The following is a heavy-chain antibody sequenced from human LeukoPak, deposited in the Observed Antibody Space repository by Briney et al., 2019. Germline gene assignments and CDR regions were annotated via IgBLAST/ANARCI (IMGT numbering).Heavy chain of an antibody. Sequence: GGSLRLSCAASGFTFSSYAMNWVRQAPGKGLEWVSTISGSGGSTYYADSVKSRFTISRDNSKNTLYLQMNSLRAEDTAVYYCAKRGDGYFYYFDYWGQGTLVTVSS. CDR3: AKRGDGYFYYFDY. CDR1: GFTFSSYA. J-gene: IGHJ4*02. CDR2: ISGSGGST. D-gene: IGHD5-24*01. V-gene: IGHV3-23*01.